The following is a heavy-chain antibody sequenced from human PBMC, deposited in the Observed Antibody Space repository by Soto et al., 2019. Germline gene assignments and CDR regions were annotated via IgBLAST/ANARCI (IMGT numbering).Heavy chain of an antibody. D-gene: IGHD3-22*01. J-gene: IGHJ3*02. Sequence: GSLRLSCAASGFTFSSYAMSWVRQALGKGLEWVSAISGSGGSTYYADSVKGRFTISRDNSKNTLYLQMNSLRAEDTAVYYCVMADSSGYYGPGAFDIWGQGTMVTVSS. CDR2: ISGSGGST. CDR3: VMADSSGYYGPGAFDI. CDR1: GFTFSSYA. V-gene: IGHV3-23*01.